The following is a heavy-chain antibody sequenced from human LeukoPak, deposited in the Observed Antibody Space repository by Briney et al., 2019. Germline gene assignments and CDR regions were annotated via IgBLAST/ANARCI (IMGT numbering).Heavy chain of an antibody. CDR2: IKQDGSEK. CDR1: GFTFSSYW. D-gene: IGHD3-10*01. Sequence: GGSLRLSCAASGFTFSSYWMSWVRQAPGKGLEWVANIKQDGSEKYYVDSVKGRFTISRDNAKNSLYLQMNSLRAEDTAVYYCARHGSGSYFLNFDYWGQGTLVTVSS. J-gene: IGHJ4*02. V-gene: IGHV3-7*01. CDR3: ARHGSGSYFLNFDY.